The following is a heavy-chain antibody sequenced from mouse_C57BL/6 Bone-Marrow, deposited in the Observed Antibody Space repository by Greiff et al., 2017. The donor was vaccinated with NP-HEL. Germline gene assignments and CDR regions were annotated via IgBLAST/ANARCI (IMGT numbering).Heavy chain of an antibody. J-gene: IGHJ1*03. CDR3: TRPRHWYFDV. CDR1: GYTFTDYE. Sequence: VQLQQSGAELVRPGASVTLSCKASGYTFTDYEMHWVKQTPVHGLEWIGAIDPETGGTAYNQKFKGKAILTADKSSSTVYMELRSLTSEDSAVYYGTRPRHWYFDVWGTGTTVTVSS. V-gene: IGHV1-15*01. CDR2: IDPETGGT. D-gene: IGHD1-2*01.